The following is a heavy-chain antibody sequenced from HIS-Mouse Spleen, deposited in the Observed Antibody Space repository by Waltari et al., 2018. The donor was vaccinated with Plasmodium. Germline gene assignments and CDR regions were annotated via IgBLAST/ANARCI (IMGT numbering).Heavy chain of an antibody. CDR3: ARGQLVIDAFDI. CDR1: GGSFSGYY. Sequence: QVQLQQWGAGLLKPSETLSLTCAVYGGSFSGYYWSWIRQPPGKGLEWIGEINHSGSTNSNPSLKSRVTISVDTSKNQFSLKLSSVTAADTAVYYCARGQLVIDAFDIWGQGTMVTVSS. V-gene: IGHV4-34*01. CDR2: INHSGST. D-gene: IGHD1-1*01. J-gene: IGHJ3*02.